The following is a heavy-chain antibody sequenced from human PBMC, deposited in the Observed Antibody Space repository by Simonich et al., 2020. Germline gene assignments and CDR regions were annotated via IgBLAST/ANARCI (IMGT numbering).Heavy chain of an antibody. D-gene: IGHD6-6*01. CDR3: ARDFRLQLVEIGTYYYYGMDV. CDR2: ISSSGSTI. CDR1: GFTFSSYE. Sequence: EVQLVESGGGLVQPGGSLRLSCAASGFTFSSYEMNWVRQAPGKGLEWLSYISSSGSTIYYADSVKGRFTISRENAKNSLYLQMNSLRAEDTAVYYCARDFRLQLVEIGTYYYYGMDVWGQGTTVTVSS. V-gene: IGHV3-48*03. J-gene: IGHJ6*02.